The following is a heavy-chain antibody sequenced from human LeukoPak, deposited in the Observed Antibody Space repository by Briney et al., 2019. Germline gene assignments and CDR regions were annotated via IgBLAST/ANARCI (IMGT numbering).Heavy chain of an antibody. D-gene: IGHD2-2*01. CDR3: ARESVPKIGYCSSTSCYQADWFDP. CDR1: GYTFTGYY. J-gene: IGHJ5*02. V-gene: IGHV1-2*02. Sequence: ASVKVSCKASGYTFTGYYMHWVRQAPGQGLEWMGWINPNSGGPNYAQKFQGRVTMTRNTSISTAYMELSRLRSDDTAVYYCARESVPKIGYCSSTSCYQADWFDPWGQGTLVTVSS. CDR2: INPNSGGP.